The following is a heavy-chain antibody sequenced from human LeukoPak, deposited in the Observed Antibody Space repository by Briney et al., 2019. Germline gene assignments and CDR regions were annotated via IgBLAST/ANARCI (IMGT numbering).Heavy chain of an antibody. CDR3: AAWFGYSYGMDV. CDR2: INHSGST. CDR1: GGSFSGYY. Sequence: SETLSLTCAVYGGSFSGYYWSWIRQPPGKGLEWIGEINHSGSTNYNPSLKSRVTISVDTSKNQFSLKLSSVTAADTAVYYCAAWFGYSYGMDVWGQGTTVTVSS. J-gene: IGHJ6*02. V-gene: IGHV4-34*01. D-gene: IGHD3-10*01.